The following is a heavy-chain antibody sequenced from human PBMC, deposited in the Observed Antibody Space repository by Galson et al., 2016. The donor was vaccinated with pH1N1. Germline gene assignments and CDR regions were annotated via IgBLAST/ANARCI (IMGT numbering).Heavy chain of an antibody. CDR1: GFTLSGYS. J-gene: IGHJ4*02. Sequence: SLRLSCAASGFTLSGYSMNWVRQAPGQGLKWISHIWKSGDNVYYADSVAGRFTISRDNARNSLFLQMNSLRAEDTTVYYCAKEAAGASYLYQWGQGTLVTVSS. V-gene: IGHV3-48*01. CDR3: AKEAAGASYLYQ. CDR2: IWKSGDNV. D-gene: IGHD3-16*02.